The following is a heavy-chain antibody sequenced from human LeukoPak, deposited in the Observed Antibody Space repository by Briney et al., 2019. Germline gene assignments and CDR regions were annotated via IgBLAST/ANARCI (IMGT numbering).Heavy chain of an antibody. D-gene: IGHD1-26*01. CDR3: ARHSGTYPD. CDR2: IRYDGTNK. J-gene: IGHJ4*02. V-gene: IGHV3-30*02. CDR1: GFTFSNYG. Sequence: GGSLRLSCVASGFTFSNYGMHWVRQAPGKGLEWVAFIRYDGTNKYYEDSVKGRYTISRDNSKNTLYLQMNSLRPEDTAVYYCARHSGTYPDWGQGTLVTVSS.